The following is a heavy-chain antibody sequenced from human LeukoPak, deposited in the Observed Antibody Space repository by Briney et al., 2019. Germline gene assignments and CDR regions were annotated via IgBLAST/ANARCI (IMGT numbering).Heavy chain of an antibody. V-gene: IGHV3-23*01. CDR2: ISGSGGST. J-gene: IGHJ4*02. CDR3: AKDQDDYVWGNYFDY. Sequence: GGSLRLSCAASGFTFSSYAMSWVRQAPGKGLEWVSAISGSGGSTYYADSVKGRFTISRDNSKNTLYLQMNSLRAEDTAVYYCAKDQDDYVWGNYFDYWGQGTLVTVSS. D-gene: IGHD3-16*01. CDR1: GFTFSSYA.